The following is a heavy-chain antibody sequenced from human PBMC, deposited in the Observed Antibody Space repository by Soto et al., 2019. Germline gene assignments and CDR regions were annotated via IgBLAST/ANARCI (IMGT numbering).Heavy chain of an antibody. CDR3: ARLGVAGSEIDH. V-gene: IGHV4-59*01. Sequence: QVQLQESGPGLVKPSETLSLTCTVSGGSISSYYWSWIRQPPGKGLEWIGYIYYSGSTNYNPSLKSRVTISVDTSKNQFSLKLSSVTAADTAVYYCARLGVAGSEIDHWGQGTLVTVSS. J-gene: IGHJ4*02. CDR2: IYYSGST. D-gene: IGHD6-19*01. CDR1: GGSISSYY.